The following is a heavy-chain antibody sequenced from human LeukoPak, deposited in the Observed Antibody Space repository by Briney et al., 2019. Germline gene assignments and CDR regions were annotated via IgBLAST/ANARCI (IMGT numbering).Heavy chain of an antibody. V-gene: IGHV1-69*05. CDR2: IIPIFGTA. D-gene: IGHD3-9*01. Sequence: SVKVSCKASGGTFISYAISWVRQAPGQGLEWMGGIIPIFGTANYAQKFQGRVTITTDESTSTAYMELSSLRSEDTAVYYCAREDDILTGDYRLDYWGQGTLVTVSS. CDR3: AREDDILTGDYRLDY. CDR1: GGTFISYA. J-gene: IGHJ4*02.